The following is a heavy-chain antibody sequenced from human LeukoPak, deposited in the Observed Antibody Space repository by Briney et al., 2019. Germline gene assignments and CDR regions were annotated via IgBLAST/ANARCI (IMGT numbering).Heavy chain of an antibody. J-gene: IGHJ5*02. V-gene: IGHV4-39*07. D-gene: IGHD3/OR15-3a*01. Sequence: SETLSLTCTVPGGSISSSSYYWGWIRQPPGKGLEWIGSIYYSGSTYYNPSLKSRVTISVDTSKNQFSLKLSSVTAADTAVYYCARDTDWFENWFDPWGQGTLVTVSS. CDR2: IYYSGST. CDR3: ARDTDWFENWFDP. CDR1: GGSISSSSYY.